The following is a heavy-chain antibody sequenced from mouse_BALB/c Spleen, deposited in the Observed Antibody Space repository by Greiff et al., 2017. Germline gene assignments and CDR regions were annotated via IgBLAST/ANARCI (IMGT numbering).Heavy chain of an antibody. CDR1: GYTFTSYW. CDR2: IAPGSGST. D-gene: IGHD1-1*01. J-gene: IGHJ4*01. CDR3: ARGSSQFLYYYAMDY. Sequence: DLVKPGASVKLSCKASGYTFTSYWINWIKQRPGQGLEWIGRIAPGSGSTYYNEMFKGKATLTVDTSSSTAYIQLSSLSSEDSAVYFCARGSSQFLYYYAMDYWGQGTSVTVSS. V-gene: IGHV1S41*01.